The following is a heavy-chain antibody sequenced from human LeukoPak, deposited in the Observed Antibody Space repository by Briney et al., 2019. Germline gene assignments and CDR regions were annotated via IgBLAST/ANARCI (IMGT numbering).Heavy chain of an antibody. J-gene: IGHJ4*02. CDR1: GFMFRNYA. CDR3: GKDRSFWNGADPDF. Sequence: GGSLRLSCGASGFMFRNYAMTWVRQGPGKGLEWVAGISGSGDTTNYEESVRGRFTISRDNAQNMLYLEMNSLRGDDTAVYYCGKDRSFWNGADPDFWGQGTLVTVSS. CDR2: ISGSGDTT. V-gene: IGHV3-23*01. D-gene: IGHD3-3*01.